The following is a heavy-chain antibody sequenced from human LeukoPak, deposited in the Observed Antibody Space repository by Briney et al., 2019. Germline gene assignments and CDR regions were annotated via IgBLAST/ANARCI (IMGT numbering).Heavy chain of an antibody. Sequence: GGSLGLSCAASGFTFSSYGLHWVRQAPGKGLEWVAVIWYDGSNKYYADAVKGRFTISRDNSKNTLYLQMNSLRAEDTAVYYCAKDRVGGSPQYFDYWGQGTLVTVSS. J-gene: IGHJ4*02. CDR3: AKDRVGGSPQYFDY. CDR1: GFTFSSYG. CDR2: IWYDGSNK. D-gene: IGHD1-26*01. V-gene: IGHV3-33*06.